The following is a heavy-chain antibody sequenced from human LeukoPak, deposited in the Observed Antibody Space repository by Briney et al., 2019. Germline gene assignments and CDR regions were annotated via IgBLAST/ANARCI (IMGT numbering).Heavy chain of an antibody. J-gene: IGHJ5*02. CDR2: IIPIFGTA. D-gene: IGHD2-2*02. CDR3: AGGLTRRYRSSTSCYISRGWFDP. Sequence: SVKVSCKASGGTFSSYAISWVRQAPGQGLEWTGGIIPIFGTANYAQRFQGRVTITTDESTSTAYMELSSLRSEDTAVYYCAGGLTRRYRSSTSCYISRGWFDPWGQGTLVTVSS. V-gene: IGHV1-69*05. CDR1: GGTFSSYA.